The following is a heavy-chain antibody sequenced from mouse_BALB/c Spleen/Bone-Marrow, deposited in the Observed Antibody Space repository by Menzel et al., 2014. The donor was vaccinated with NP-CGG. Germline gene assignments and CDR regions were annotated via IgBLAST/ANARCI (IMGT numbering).Heavy chain of an antibody. CDR1: GYTFTSYT. Sequence: QVQLKHSGAELARPGASVKMSCKASGYTFTSYTMHWVKQRPGQGLEWIGYINPSSGYTNYNQKFKDKAILTADKSSSTAYMQLSSLTSGDSAVYYCARRYYGNPFDYWGQGTTLTVSS. CDR2: INPSSGYT. D-gene: IGHD2-1*01. J-gene: IGHJ2*01. CDR3: ARRYYGNPFDY. V-gene: IGHV1-4*01.